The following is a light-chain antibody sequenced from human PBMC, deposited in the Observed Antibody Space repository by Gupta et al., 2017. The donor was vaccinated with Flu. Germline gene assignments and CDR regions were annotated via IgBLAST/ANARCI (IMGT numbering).Light chain of an antibody. J-gene: IGKJ1*01. CDR2: GAS. CDR3: QQDNNWPKT. CDR1: QSVSSN. Sequence: EIVMTQSPATLSVSPGERATLSCRASQSVSSNLAWYQQKPGQAPRLLIYGASTRATGIPARFSRSGSGTEFTLTISILHSEDFAVYYCQQDNNWPKTFGQGTKVEIK. V-gene: IGKV3-15*01.